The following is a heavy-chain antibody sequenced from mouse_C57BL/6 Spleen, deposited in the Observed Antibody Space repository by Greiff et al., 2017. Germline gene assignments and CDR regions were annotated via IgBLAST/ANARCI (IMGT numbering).Heavy chain of an antibody. D-gene: IGHD1-1*01. J-gene: IGHJ1*03. CDR1: GFTFSSYA. Sequence: EVMLVESGEGLVKPGGSLKLSCAASGFTFSSYAMSWVRQTPEKRLEWVAYISSGGDYIYYADTVKGRFTISRDNARNTLYLQMSSLKSEDTAMYYCTRDLYYGDWYFDVWGTGTTVTVSS. V-gene: IGHV5-9-1*02. CDR2: ISSGGDYI. CDR3: TRDLYYGDWYFDV.